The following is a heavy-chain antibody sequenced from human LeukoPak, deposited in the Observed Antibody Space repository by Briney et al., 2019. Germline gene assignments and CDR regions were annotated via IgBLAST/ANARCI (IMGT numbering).Heavy chain of an antibody. V-gene: IGHV1-69*01. Sequence: SVKVSCKASGGTFSSYAISWVRQAPGQGLGWMGGIIPIFGTANYAQKFQGRVTITADESTSTAYMELSSLRSEDTAVYYCARESSSTSCPFDYWGQGTLVTVSS. CDR3: ARESSSTSCPFDY. J-gene: IGHJ4*02. D-gene: IGHD2-2*01. CDR1: GGTFSSYA. CDR2: IIPIFGTA.